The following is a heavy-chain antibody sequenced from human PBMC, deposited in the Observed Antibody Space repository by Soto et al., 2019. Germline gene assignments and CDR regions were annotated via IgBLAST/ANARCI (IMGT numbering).Heavy chain of an antibody. V-gene: IGHV1-18*04. CDR3: ARWRAITSVCMDV. J-gene: IGHJ6*02. CDR1: GYTFTSYG. Sequence: ASVKVSCKASGYTFTSYGIIWVRQAPGQGLEWMVWISAYNGNTNYAKKLQGRVTMTTDTSTSTAYMEQRSMLYDDTAVYYCARWRAITSVCMDVWGQGTTVTVSS. D-gene: IGHD2-2*01. CDR2: ISAYNGNT.